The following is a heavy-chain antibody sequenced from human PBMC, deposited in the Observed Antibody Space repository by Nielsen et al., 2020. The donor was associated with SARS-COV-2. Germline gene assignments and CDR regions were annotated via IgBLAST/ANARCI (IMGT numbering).Heavy chain of an antibody. V-gene: IGHV3-30*04. CDR1: GFTFSSYA. J-gene: IGHJ4*02. Sequence: GESLKISCAASGFTFSSYAMHWVRQAPGKGLEWVAVISDAGSSKYYPDSVKDRFTISRDNSKNTLYLQMNSLRAEDTAVYDCVRSRQLWTTFDYWGQGTLVTVSS. CDR3: VRSRQLWTTFDY. D-gene: IGHD5-18*01. CDR2: ISDAGSSK.